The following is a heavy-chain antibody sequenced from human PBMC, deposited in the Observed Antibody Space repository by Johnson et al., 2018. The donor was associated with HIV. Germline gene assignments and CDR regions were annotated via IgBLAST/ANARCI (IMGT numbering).Heavy chain of an antibody. V-gene: IGHV3-15*01. CDR2: SKSKTDGGTT. D-gene: IGHD6-6*01. CDR1: GFTFDDYG. CDR3: TTLAESSSSMYAFDI. Sequence: EQLVESGGGVVRPGGSLRLSCAASGFTFDDYGMSWVRQAPGKGLEWVGRSKSKTDGGTTDYAAPVKGRFTISRDDSKNTLYLQMNSLKTEDTAVYYFTTLAESSSSMYAFDIWGQGTMLTVSS. J-gene: IGHJ3*02.